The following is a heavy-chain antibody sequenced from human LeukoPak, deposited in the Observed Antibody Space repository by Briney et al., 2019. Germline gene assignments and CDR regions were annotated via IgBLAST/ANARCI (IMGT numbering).Heavy chain of an antibody. V-gene: IGHV3-23*01. D-gene: IGHD1-26*01. CDR3: AKRLVGAKGFDY. CDR2: ISGSGGST. CDR1: GFTFTRNA. Sequence: QPGGSLRLSCAASGFTFTRNAMSWVRQAPGKGLEWVSAISGSGGSTYYADSVKGRFTISRDNSLNTLYLQMNSLRAEDTAVYYCAKRLVGAKGFDYWGQGTLVTVSS. J-gene: IGHJ4*02.